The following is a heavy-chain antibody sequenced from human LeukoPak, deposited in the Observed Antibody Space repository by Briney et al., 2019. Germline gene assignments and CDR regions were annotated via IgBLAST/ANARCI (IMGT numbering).Heavy chain of an antibody. CDR1: GGSISSSS. CDR3: ARHYESSGYWHYDHYMDV. D-gene: IGHD3-22*01. V-gene: IGHV4-4*07. J-gene: IGHJ6*03. CDR2: IYSSGTT. Sequence: SETLSLTCTVSGGSISSSSWNWIRQPAGKGLEWIGRIYSSGTTNYNPSLNSRITISVDTSKNQFSLRLNSVTAADTAIYYCARHYESSGYWHYDHYMDVWGKGTTVTVSS.